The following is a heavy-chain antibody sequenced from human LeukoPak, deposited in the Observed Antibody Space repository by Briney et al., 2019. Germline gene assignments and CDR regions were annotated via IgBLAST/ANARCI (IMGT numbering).Heavy chain of an antibody. CDR3: AKVGDYVWGSYRHPYFDY. D-gene: IGHD3-16*02. CDR1: AFPFSSYG. CDR2: IWHDGSHK. Sequence: GGSLRLSCAASAFPFSSYGMHWVRQAPGKGLEWVAVIWHDGSHKYYADSVKGRFTISRDNSKNTLYLQMNSLRAEDTAVYYCAKVGDYVWGSYRHPYFDYWGQGTLVTVSS. J-gene: IGHJ4*02. V-gene: IGHV3-33*06.